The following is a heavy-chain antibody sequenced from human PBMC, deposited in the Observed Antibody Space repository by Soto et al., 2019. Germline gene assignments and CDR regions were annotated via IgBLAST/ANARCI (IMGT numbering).Heavy chain of an antibody. CDR1: GGSFSGYY. Sequence: TSETLSLTCAVYGGSFSGYYWSWIRQPPGKGLEWIGEVNHSGSTNYNPSLKSRVTISVDTSKNQFSLKLSSVTAADTAVYYCARSAPLWRQQLVLYHYYYYGMDVWGQGTTVTVSS. V-gene: IGHV4-34*01. CDR3: ARSAPLWRQQLVLYHYYYYGMDV. D-gene: IGHD6-13*01. CDR2: VNHSGST. J-gene: IGHJ6*02.